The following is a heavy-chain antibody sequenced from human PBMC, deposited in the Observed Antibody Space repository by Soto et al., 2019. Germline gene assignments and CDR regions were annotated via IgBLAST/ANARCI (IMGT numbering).Heavy chain of an antibody. CDR1: GFTFSSYA. D-gene: IGHD6-13*01. Sequence: GGSLRLSCAASGFTFSSYAMSWVRQAPGKGLEWVSAISGSGGSTYYADSVKGRFTISRDNSKNTLYLQMNSLRAEDTAVYYCAKDQPTLYSSSWYGKYFQHWGQGTLVTVSS. J-gene: IGHJ1*01. CDR2: ISGSGGST. V-gene: IGHV3-23*01. CDR3: AKDQPTLYSSSWYGKYFQH.